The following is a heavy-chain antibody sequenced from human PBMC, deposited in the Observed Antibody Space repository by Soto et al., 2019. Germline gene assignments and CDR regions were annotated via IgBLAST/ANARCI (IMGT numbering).Heavy chain of an antibody. V-gene: IGHV3-23*04. J-gene: IGHJ4*02. Sequence: EVQLVESGGGLVQPGGSLRLSCAASGFTFTNYWMYWVRQAPGKGLVWVSVISASTYTTYYADPVKGRFTISRDNSKNTLYLQMRSLRAEDTAVYYCARLMTTVTPIDFWGQGTLVTVSS. CDR1: GFTFTNYW. CDR2: ISASTYTT. D-gene: IGHD4-17*01. CDR3: ARLMTTVTPIDF.